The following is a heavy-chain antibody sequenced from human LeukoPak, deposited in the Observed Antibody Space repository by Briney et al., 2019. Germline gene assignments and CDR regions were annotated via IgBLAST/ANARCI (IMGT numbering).Heavy chain of an antibody. D-gene: IGHD6-19*01. CDR3: AREYRSGWYPFGAILGY. Sequence: ASVKVSCKASGYTFTGYYMHWVRQAPGQGLEWMGWINPNSGGTNYAQKFQGRVTMTRDTSISTAYMELSRLRSDDTAVYYCAREYRSGWYPFGAILGYWGQGTLVTVSS. CDR1: GYTFTGYY. CDR2: INPNSGGT. J-gene: IGHJ4*02. V-gene: IGHV1-2*02.